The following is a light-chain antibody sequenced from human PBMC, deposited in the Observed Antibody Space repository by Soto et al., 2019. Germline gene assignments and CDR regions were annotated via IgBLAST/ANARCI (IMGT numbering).Light chain of an antibody. V-gene: IGKV1-9*01. CDR3: HQYSVFPWT. J-gene: IGKJ1*01. CDR1: QGISSY. Sequence: DIQLTQSPSFLSASVGDRVTITCRASQGISSYLAWYQQKPGKAPKLLIYAASTLQSGVPSRFSGSGSGTEFTLTISNLKPDDFATYSCHQYSVFPWTFGQGTKVEIK. CDR2: AAS.